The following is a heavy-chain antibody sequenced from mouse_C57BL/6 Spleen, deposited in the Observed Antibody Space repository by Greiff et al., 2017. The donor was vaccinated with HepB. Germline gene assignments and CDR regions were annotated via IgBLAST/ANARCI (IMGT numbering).Heavy chain of an antibody. J-gene: IGHJ2*01. CDR1: GYTFTSYW. D-gene: IGHD2-4*01. CDR2: IHPNSGST. CDR3: AFFYDYDSGDY. V-gene: IGHV1-64*01. Sequence: QVQLQQPGAELVKPGASVKLSCKASGYTFTSYWMHWVKQRPGQGLEWIGMIHPNSGSTNYNQKFKGKATLTVDTSSSTAYMQLSSLTSEDSAVYYCAFFYDYDSGDYWGQGTTLTVSS.